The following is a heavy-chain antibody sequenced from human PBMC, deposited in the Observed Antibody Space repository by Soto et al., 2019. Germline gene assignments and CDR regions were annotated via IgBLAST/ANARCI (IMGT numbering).Heavy chain of an antibody. J-gene: IGHJ4*02. CDR3: AGIYCGSPGGSLRY. D-gene: IGHD1-26*01. Sequence: QVQLQESGPGLVKPSQTLSLTCTVSGGSISSGGYYWSWIRQHPGKGLEWIGYIYYSGSSYYNPALTRRVTISVDTSKDQFSPKLGSVTAADTAVYYCAGIYCGSPGGSLRYWGQGTLVTVSS. CDR1: GGSISSGGYY. CDR2: IYYSGSS. V-gene: IGHV4-31*03.